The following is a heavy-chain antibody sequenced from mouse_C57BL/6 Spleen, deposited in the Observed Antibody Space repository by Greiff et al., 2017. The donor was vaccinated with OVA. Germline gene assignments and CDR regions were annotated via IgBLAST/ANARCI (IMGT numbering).Heavy chain of an antibody. Sequence: QVQLKESGAELVRPGASVTLSCKASGYTFTDYEMHWVKQTPVHGLEWIGAIDPETGGTAYNQKFKGKAILTADKSSSTAYMELRSLTSEDSAVYYCTRPITTVVAKDYWGQGTTLTVSS. D-gene: IGHD1-1*01. J-gene: IGHJ2*01. CDR2: IDPETGGT. V-gene: IGHV1-15*01. CDR3: TRPITTVVAKDY. CDR1: GYTFTDYE.